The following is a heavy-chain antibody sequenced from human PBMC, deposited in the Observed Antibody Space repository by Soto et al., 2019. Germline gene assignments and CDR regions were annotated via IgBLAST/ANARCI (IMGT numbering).Heavy chain of an antibody. D-gene: IGHD6-25*01. CDR1: GFTFSSHW. Sequence: VHLVESGGGSVQPGGSLRLSCAASGFTFSSHWMHWVRHAPGKGLVWVSRINTDGISTTYADSVKGRFTISRDNAKNTRYLQMNSLTADDTAVYYCARDSQRAFDIWGQGTMVTVSS. V-gene: IGHV3-74*03. CDR3: ARDSQRAFDI. CDR2: INTDGIST. J-gene: IGHJ3*02.